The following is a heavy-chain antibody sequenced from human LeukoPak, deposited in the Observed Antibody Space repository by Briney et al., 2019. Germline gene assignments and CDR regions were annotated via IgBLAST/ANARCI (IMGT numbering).Heavy chain of an antibody. Sequence: GGSLRLSCAASGFTFSDYYMSWIRQAPGKGLEWVSYISSSGSTIYYADSVKGRFTISRDNAKNTLYLQMNSLRAEDTAVYYCAKTLGYCSGGSCYSGVIDYWGQGTLVTVSS. D-gene: IGHD2-15*01. CDR2: ISSSGSTI. V-gene: IGHV3-11*01. CDR3: AKTLGYCSGGSCYSGVIDY. CDR1: GFTFSDYY. J-gene: IGHJ4*02.